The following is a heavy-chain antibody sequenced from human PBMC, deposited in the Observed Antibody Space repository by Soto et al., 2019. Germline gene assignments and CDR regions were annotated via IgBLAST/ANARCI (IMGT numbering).Heavy chain of an antibody. J-gene: IGHJ6*02. Sequence: SETLSLTCTVSGGSISSSSYYWGWIRQPPWKGLEWIGYIYYSGSTYYNPSLKSRVTISVDTSKNQFSLKLSSVTAADTAVYYCARDFLGCGGDCYSAGYYYYGMDVWGQGTTVNVSS. D-gene: IGHD2-21*02. CDR3: ARDFLGCGGDCYSAGYYYYGMDV. CDR1: GGSISSSSYY. V-gene: IGHV4-31*03. CDR2: IYYSGST.